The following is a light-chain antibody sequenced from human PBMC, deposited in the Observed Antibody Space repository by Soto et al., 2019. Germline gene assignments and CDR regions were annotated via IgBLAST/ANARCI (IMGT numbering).Light chain of an antibody. Sequence: EIALTQSPSTLSLSLGERATISCGASQSVTTYLAWYQQKPGQAPNLLIYNASSRATGIPASFSGSGSGADFTLTISSLEHDDSAAYHCQQRSNWPSITCGQGTRLEIK. CDR1: QSVTTY. J-gene: IGKJ5*01. V-gene: IGKV3-11*01. CDR2: NAS. CDR3: QQRSNWPSIT.